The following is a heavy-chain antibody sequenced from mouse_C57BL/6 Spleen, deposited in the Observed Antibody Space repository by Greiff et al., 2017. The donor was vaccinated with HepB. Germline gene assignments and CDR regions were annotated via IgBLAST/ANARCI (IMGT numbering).Heavy chain of an antibody. J-gene: IGHJ3*01. CDR1: GYTFTSYW. CDR2: IDPSDSYT. Sequence: QVQLQQPGAELVKPGASVKLSCKASGYTFTSYWMQWVKQRPGQGLEWIGEIDPSDSYTNYNQKFKGKATLTVDTSSSTAYMQLSSLTSEDSAVYYCARWYDGYYGFAYWGQGTLVTVSA. D-gene: IGHD2-3*01. V-gene: IGHV1-50*01. CDR3: ARWYDGYYGFAY.